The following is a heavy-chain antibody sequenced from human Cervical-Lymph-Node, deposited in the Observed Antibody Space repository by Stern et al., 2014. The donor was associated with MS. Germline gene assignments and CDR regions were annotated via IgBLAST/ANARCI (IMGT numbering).Heavy chain of an antibody. CDR2: IKRKVDGGTT. D-gene: IGHD2-2*01. J-gene: IGHJ4*02. V-gene: IGHV3-15*01. CDR1: GFTFSNAW. Sequence: VQLVESGGGLVKPGGSLRLSCAASGFTFSNAWMSWVRQAPGKGLEWVGRIKRKVDGGTTDYAAPVKGRFTISRDDSKHKLYLEMNSLKTEDKAGYYCTTDLEGSSSPSYWGQGTLVVVSS. CDR3: TTDLEGSSSPSY.